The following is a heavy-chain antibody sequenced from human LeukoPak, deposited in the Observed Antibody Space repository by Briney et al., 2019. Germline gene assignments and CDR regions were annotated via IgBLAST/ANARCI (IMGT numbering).Heavy chain of an antibody. CDR3: ARDMTGGGRLGATHYYYYMDV. V-gene: IGHV6-1*01. D-gene: IGHD1-26*01. CDR1: GDSVSSNSAT. CDR2: TYYRSKWYN. Sequence: SQTLSLTCAISGDSVSSNSATWNWIRQSPSRGLEWLGRTYYRSKWYNDYAVSVKSRITINPDTSKNQFSLQLNSVTPEDTAVYYCARDMTGGGRLGATHYYYYMDVWGKGTTVTISS. J-gene: IGHJ6*03.